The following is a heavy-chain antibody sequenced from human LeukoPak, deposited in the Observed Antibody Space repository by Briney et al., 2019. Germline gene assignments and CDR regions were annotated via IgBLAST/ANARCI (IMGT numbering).Heavy chain of an antibody. Sequence: GESLKISCKGSGYSFTSYWISWVRQMPGKGLEWMGRIDPSDSYTNYSPSFQGHVTISADKSISTAYLQWSSLKASDTTMYYCARLGVVVAAFDYWGQGTLVTVSS. D-gene: IGHD2-15*01. CDR1: GYSFTSYW. J-gene: IGHJ4*02. CDR2: IDPSDSYT. CDR3: ARLGVVVAAFDY. V-gene: IGHV5-10-1*01.